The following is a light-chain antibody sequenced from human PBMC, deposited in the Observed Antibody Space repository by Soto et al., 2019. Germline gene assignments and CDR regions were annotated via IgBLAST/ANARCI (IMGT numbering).Light chain of an antibody. CDR1: QSISSW. Sequence: DIPMTQSPSTLSASVGDRVTITCRASQSISSWLAWYQQKPGKAPKLLIYDASSLESGVPSRFSGSGSGTEFTLTISSLQSDDFAIYSCQQYNSYPYTFGQGTKLEIK. J-gene: IGKJ2*01. CDR2: DAS. CDR3: QQYNSYPYT. V-gene: IGKV1-5*01.